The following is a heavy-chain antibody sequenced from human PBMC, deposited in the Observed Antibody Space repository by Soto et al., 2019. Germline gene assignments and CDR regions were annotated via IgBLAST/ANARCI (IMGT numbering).Heavy chain of an antibody. CDR1: GYTFTSYG. Sequence: QVQLVQSGAEVKKPGASVKVSCKASGYTFTSYGISWVRQAPGQGLEWMGWISAYNGNTNYAQKLQGRVTMTTDTSTSHAYLGVGSLRSYGTAVYYWARDVAPHTGYRPDAARKGNWFDPRGQGTLVTVSS. V-gene: IGHV1-18*01. CDR3: ARDVAPHTGYRPDAARKGNWFDP. J-gene: IGHJ5*02. D-gene: IGHD6-25*01. CDR2: ISAYNGNT.